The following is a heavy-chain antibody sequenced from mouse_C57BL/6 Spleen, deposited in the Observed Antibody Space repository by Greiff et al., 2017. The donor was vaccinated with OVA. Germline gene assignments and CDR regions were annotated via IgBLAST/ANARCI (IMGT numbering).Heavy chain of an antibody. CDR2: IWSGGST. J-gene: IGHJ4*01. D-gene: IGHD1-3*01. CDR3: ARKGLKVYYAMDY. CDR1: GFSLTSYG. V-gene: IGHV2-2*01. Sequence: QVQLKESGPGLVQPSQSLSITCTVSGFSLTSYGVHWVRQSPGKGLEWLGVIWSGGSTDYNAAFISRLSISKDNSKSQVFFKMNSLQADDTAIYYCARKGLKVYYAMDYWGQGTSVTVSS.